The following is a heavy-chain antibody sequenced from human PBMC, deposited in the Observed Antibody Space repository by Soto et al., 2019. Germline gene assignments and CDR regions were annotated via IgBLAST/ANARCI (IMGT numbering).Heavy chain of an antibody. CDR1: GYTFTSYD. J-gene: IGHJ4*02. D-gene: IGHD3-3*01. CDR2: MNPNSGNT. Sequence: ASVKVSCKASGYTFTSYDINWVRQATGQGLEWMGWMNPNSGNTGYAQKFQGRVTTTRNTSISTAYMELSSLRSEDTAVYYCARSNSKGRVLTIFGVAHGVWFDYWGQGTLVTVSS. V-gene: IGHV1-8*01. CDR3: ARSNSKGRVLTIFGVAHGVWFDY.